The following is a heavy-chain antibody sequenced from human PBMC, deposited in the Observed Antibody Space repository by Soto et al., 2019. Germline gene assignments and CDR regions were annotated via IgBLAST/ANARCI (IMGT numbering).Heavy chain of an antibody. J-gene: IGHJ4*02. V-gene: IGHV4-39*01. D-gene: IGHD3-10*01. CDR1: GGSMSSSSYY. CDR3: ARHSNEYYYGSGPDRHLDY. Sequence: ETLSLTCTVSGGSMSSSSYYWGWIRQPPGKGLECIGSIYYSGSTYSTPSLKSRVTISVDASKNQFSLKLSSVTAADTTADYCARHSNEYYYGSGPDRHLDYWGQGTLVTVCS. CDR2: IYYSGST.